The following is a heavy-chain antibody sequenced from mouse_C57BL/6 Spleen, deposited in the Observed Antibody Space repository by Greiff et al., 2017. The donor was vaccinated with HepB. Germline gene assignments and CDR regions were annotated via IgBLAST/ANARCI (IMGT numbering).Heavy chain of an antibody. V-gene: IGHV1-39*01. CDR1: GYSFTDYN. CDR2: INPNYGTT. J-gene: IGHJ2*01. Sequence: EVQGVESGPELVKPGASVKISCKASGYSFTDYNMNWVKQSNGKSLEWIGVINPNYGTTSYNQRFKGKATLTVDQSSSTAYMQLNSLTSEDSAVYYCAGPYYYGTFDYWGQGTTLTVSS. D-gene: IGHD1-1*01. CDR3: AGPYYYGTFDY.